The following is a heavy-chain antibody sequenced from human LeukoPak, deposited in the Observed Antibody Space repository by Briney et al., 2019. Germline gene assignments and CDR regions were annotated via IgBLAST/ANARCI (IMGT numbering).Heavy chain of an antibody. CDR3: ARLSTYYDFWSPLDY. D-gene: IGHD3-3*01. V-gene: IGHV4-59*02. Sequence: SETLSLTCTVSGASVSSHYWSWIRQPPGKGLEWIGYVSYSGGTNYNPSLKSRVTISLDTSRDQFSLRLNSVTAADTAVYYCARLSTYYDFWSPLDYWGQGTLVTVSS. CDR1: GASVSSHY. J-gene: IGHJ4*02. CDR2: VSYSGGT.